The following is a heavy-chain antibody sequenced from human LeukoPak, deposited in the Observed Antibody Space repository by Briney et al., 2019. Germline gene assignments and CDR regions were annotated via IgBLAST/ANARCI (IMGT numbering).Heavy chain of an antibody. CDR2: IYPGDSDT. J-gene: IGHJ5*02. Sequence: GESLKISCKGSGYRFTSYWIGWVRQMPGKGLEWMGIIYPGDSDTRYSPSFQGQFTISADKSISTAYLQWSSLKASDTAMYYCARLGLYSGSYYWFDPWGQGTLVTVSS. CDR3: ARLGLYSGSYYWFDP. V-gene: IGHV5-51*01. D-gene: IGHD1-26*01. CDR1: GYRFTSYW.